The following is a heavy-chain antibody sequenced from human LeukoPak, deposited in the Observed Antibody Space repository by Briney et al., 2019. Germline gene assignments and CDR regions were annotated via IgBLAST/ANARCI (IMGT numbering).Heavy chain of an antibody. J-gene: IGHJ4*02. V-gene: IGHV1-69*01. CDR3: ARGVEATYSSSWYGNY. D-gene: IGHD6-13*01. CDR2: IIPIFGTA. CDR1: GGTFSSYA. Sequence: SVKVSCKASGGTFSSYAISWVRQAPGQGLEWMGGIIPIFGTANYAQKFQGRVTITADESTSTAHMELSSLRSEDTAVYYCARGVEATYSSSWYGNYWGQGTLVTVSS.